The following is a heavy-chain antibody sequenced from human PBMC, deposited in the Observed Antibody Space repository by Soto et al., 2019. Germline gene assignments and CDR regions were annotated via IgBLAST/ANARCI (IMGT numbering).Heavy chain of an antibody. CDR2: ISYDGSNK. J-gene: IGHJ3*02. D-gene: IGHD3-22*01. V-gene: IGHV3-30-3*01. CDR1: GFTFSSYA. CDR3: ARFDGDDITMIVGPGAFDI. Sequence: PGGSLRLSCAASGFTFSSYAMHWVRQAPGKGLEWVAVISYDGSNKYYADSVKGRFTISRDNSKNTLYLQMNSLRAEDTAVYYCARFDGDDITMIVGPGAFDIWGQGTMVTVS.